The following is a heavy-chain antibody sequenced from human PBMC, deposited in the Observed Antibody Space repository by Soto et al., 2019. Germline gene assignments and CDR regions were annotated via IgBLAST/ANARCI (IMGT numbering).Heavy chain of an antibody. D-gene: IGHD3-10*01. CDR3: AKAPPVLLWFGELSDY. CDR2: ISGSGGST. CDR1: GFTFSSYA. V-gene: IGHV3-23*01. Sequence: GPLRLSCSASGFTFSSYAMSWVRQAPGKGLEWVSAISGSGGSTYYADSVKGRFTISRDNSKNTLYLQMNSLRAEDTAVYYCAKAPPVLLWFGELSDYWGQGTLVTVSS. J-gene: IGHJ4*02.